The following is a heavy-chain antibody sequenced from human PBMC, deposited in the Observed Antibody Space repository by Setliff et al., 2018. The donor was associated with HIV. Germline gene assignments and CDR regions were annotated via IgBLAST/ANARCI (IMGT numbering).Heavy chain of an antibody. D-gene: IGHD1-20*01. CDR2: IYYSGST. J-gene: IGHJ5*02. CDR3: ARQRERYNRNHGGWIDP. Sequence: SETLSLTCTVSGGSISSSSDYWGWIRQPPGKGLEWIGNIYYSGSTYYNPSLKSRVTITIDTSKNQLSRKLSSGTAAETAVYYCARQRERYNRNHGGWIDPWGQGTLVTVSS. V-gene: IGHV4-39*01. CDR1: GGSISSSSDY.